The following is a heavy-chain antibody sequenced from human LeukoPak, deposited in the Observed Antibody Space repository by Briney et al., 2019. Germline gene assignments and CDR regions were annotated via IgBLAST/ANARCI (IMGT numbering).Heavy chain of an antibody. CDR3: ARHGYSSGSLAWFDP. CDR1: GGSISSYY. V-gene: IGHV4-59*01. D-gene: IGHD6-19*01. Sequence: PSETLSLTCTVAGGSISSYYWSWIRQPPGKGLEWIGYIYYSGSTNYNPSLKSRDTISVDTSKNQFSLKLSSVTAADTAVYYCARHGYSSGSLAWFDPWGQGTQVTVSS. J-gene: IGHJ5*02. CDR2: IYYSGST.